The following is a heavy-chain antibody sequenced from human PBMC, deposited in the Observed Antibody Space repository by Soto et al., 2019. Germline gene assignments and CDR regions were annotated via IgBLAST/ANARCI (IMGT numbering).Heavy chain of an antibody. CDR1: GFTVSSNY. D-gene: IGHD2-15*01. V-gene: IGHV3-53*01. CDR2: IYSGGST. J-gene: IGHJ2*01. CDR3: ARAALQSRYCSGGSCYSWYFDL. Sequence: GGSLRLSCAASGFTVSSNYMSWVRQAPGKGLEWVSVIYSGGSTYYADSVKGRFTISRDNSKNTLYLQMNSLRAEDTAVYYCARAALQSRYCSGGSCYSWYFDLWGRGTLVTVSS.